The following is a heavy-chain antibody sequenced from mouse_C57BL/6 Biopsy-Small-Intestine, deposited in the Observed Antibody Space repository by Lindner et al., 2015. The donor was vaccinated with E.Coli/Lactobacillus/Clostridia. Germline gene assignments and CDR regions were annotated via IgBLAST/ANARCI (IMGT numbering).Heavy chain of an antibody. CDR3: ARSSPESGSAPAYYYYMDV. CDR1: GYTFSDNY. D-gene: IGHD1-3*01. Sequence: SVKVSCKDSGYTFSDNYMNWVRQAPGQGLEWMGRINPKSGGTTYAHNFQGRVTMTRDISISTAYMELTSLRSDDTAVYYCARSSPESGSAPAYYYYMDVWGKGTTVTVSS. J-gene: IGHJ1*03. V-gene: IGHV1-19*01. CDR2: INPKSGGT.